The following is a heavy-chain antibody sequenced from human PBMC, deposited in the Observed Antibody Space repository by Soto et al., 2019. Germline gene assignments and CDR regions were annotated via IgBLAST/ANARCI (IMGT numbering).Heavy chain of an antibody. D-gene: IGHD6-19*01. V-gene: IGHV5-51*01. J-gene: IGHJ4*02. CDR3: ARHPGTSGWSYDY. CDR2: IFPGDSET. Sequence: GGSLRLSCETSGYTFTNNWIGWVRQMPGKGLEWMGVIFPGDSETRYSPSFQGQITISADKSLGTAYLQWASLKASDTAMYYCARHPGTSGWSYDYWGQGTLVTVSS. CDR1: GYTFTNNW.